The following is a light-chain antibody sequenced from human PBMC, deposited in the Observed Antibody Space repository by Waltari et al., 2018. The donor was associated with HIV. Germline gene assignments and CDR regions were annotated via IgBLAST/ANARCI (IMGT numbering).Light chain of an antibody. J-gene: IGLJ3*02. Sequence: QSVLTQPPSVSAAPGQRVTISCSGSSSNIGHSAGYWYQQFPGMPPKRVMSHARLPPSGGPDRFSGSKSGTSAALTIYGVQSQDEADYYCATWDDSLTAWVFGGGSKVTVL. V-gene: IGLV1-36*01. CDR3: ATWDDSLTAWV. CDR1: SSNIGHSA. CDR2: HAR.